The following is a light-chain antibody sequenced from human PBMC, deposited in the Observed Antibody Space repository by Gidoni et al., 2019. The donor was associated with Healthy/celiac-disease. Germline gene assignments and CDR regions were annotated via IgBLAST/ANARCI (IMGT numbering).Light chain of an antibody. CDR3: QQSYSTPLT. J-gene: IGKJ5*01. Sequence: DIQMTQSPSSLSASVGDRVTITCRASQSISSYLNWYQQKPGKAPKLLIYAASSLQSGVPSRFSGSGSGTDFTLTISSLQPEDFATYYCQQSYSTPLTFXPXTRLEIQ. CDR1: QSISSY. CDR2: AAS. V-gene: IGKV1-39*01.